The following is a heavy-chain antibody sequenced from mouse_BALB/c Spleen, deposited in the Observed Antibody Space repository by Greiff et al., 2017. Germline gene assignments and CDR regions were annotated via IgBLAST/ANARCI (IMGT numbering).Heavy chain of an antibody. D-gene: IGHD1-1*01. Sequence: VQLQQSGPELVKPGASVKISCKASGYAFSSTWMNWVKQRPGQGLEWIGRIYPGDGDTNYNGKFKGKATLTADKSSSTAYMQLSSLTSVDSAVYFCARSEGLLRGYAMDYWGQGTSVTVSS. V-gene: IGHV1-82*01. J-gene: IGHJ4*01. CDR3: ARSEGLLRGYAMDY. CDR2: IYPGDGDT. CDR1: GYAFSSTW.